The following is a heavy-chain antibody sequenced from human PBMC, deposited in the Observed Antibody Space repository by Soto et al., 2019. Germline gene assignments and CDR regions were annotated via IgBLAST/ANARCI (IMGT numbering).Heavy chain of an antibody. J-gene: IGHJ4*02. CDR1: GGSISSSNW. CDR2: IYQRVST. CDR3: ARITVAGTSFDY. D-gene: IGHD6-19*01. Sequence: QVQLQESCPGLVKPSGTLSITCAGPGGSISSSNWWRWASHPPGKGLEWIGGIYQRVSTNCNPPLESRVSIPVDKSKNHFALMLSSVTAAGTAVYYCARITVAGTSFDYWGPGTLVTGSS. V-gene: IGHV4-4*02.